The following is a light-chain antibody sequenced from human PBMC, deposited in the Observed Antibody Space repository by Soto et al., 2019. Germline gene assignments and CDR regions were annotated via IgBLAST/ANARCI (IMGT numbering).Light chain of an antibody. CDR1: QSISSW. CDR3: KQYNSYWK. V-gene: IGKV1-5*01. CDR2: DAS. Sequence: DIQMTHSPSTLSASVLYIVTITFRASQSISSWLAWYQQKPGKAPKLLIYDASSLESGVPSRFSGSGSGTESTLTISSLQPDDFATYYCKQYNSYWKFGQGTKVDIK. J-gene: IGKJ1*01.